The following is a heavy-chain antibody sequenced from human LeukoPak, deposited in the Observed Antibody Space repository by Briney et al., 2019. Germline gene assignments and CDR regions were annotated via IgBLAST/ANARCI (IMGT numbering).Heavy chain of an antibody. D-gene: IGHD3-22*01. CDR3: ARDWGYFDSRGYCDY. J-gene: IGHJ4*02. CDR2: INTNSGGT. V-gene: IGHV1-2*02. Sequence: ASVKDSCKASGYSFTGYYMHWVRQAPAQGLEWMGWINTNSGGTNYAQKFQGRVTMTRDTSISTAYMELSRLRPDDTAVYYCARDWGYFDSRGYCDYWAREPWSPSPQ. CDR1: GYSFTGYY.